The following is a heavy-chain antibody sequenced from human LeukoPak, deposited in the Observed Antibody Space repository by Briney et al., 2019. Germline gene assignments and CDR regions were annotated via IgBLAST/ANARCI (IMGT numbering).Heavy chain of an antibody. J-gene: IGHJ4*02. D-gene: IGHD2-15*01. CDR2: IYSGGGST. V-gene: IGHV3-53*01. Sequence: GGSLRLSCAASGFTVSGTYMSWVRQAPGKGLEWVSVIYSGGGSTYYADSVKGRFTISRDNSKNTLYLQMNSLRAEDTAVYYCAKEKRYCSGGSCYYAPYYFDYWGQGTLVTVSS. CDR3: AKEKRYCSGGSCYYAPYYFDY. CDR1: GFTVSGTY.